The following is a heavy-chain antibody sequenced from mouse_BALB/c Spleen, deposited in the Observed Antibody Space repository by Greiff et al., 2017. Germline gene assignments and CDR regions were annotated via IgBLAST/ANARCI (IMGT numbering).Heavy chain of an antibody. CDR1: GFNIKDYY. CDR2: IDPENGDT. D-gene: IGHD2-14*01. J-gene: IGHJ2*01. V-gene: IGHV14-4*02. Sequence: EVHVKQSGAELVRSGASVKLSCTASGFNIKDYYMHWVKQRPEQGLEWIGLIDPENGDTEYAPKFQGKATMTADTSSNTDYLQLSSLTSEDTAVYYSNAWDNRYDGDDMDYWGQGTTLTVSS. CDR3: NAWDNRYDGDDMDY.